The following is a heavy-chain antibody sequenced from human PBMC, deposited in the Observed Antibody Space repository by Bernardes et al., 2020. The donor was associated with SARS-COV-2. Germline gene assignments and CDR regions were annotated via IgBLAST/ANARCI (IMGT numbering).Heavy chain of an antibody. D-gene: IGHD6-6*01. J-gene: IGHJ4*02. CDR1: GGSINSYY. Sequence: SETLSLTCTVSGGSINSYYWSWIRQPAGKGLEWIGRIYTSGSTNYNPSLKSRVTMSVDTSKNQFSLKLSSVTAADTAVYYCARDYSGYSSSYLDYWGQGTLVTVSS. CDR3: ARDYSGYSSSYLDY. CDR2: IYTSGST. V-gene: IGHV4-4*07.